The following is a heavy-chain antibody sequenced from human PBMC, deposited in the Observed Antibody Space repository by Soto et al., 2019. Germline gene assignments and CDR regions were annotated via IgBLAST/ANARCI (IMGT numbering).Heavy chain of an antibody. CDR3: ARKQDLDYYDSSGPYFQH. D-gene: IGHD3-22*01. Sequence: GGSLRLSCAASGFTFSSYAMHWVRQAPGKGLEWVAVISYDGSNKYYADSVKGRFTISRDNSKNTLYLQMNSLRVEDTAVYYCARKQDLDYYDSSGPYFQHWGQGTLVTVSS. CDR1: GFTFSSYA. V-gene: IGHV3-30-3*01. CDR2: ISYDGSNK. J-gene: IGHJ1*01.